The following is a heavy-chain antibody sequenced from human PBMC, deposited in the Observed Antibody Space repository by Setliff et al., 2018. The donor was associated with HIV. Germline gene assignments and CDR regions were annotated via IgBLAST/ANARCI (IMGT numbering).Heavy chain of an antibody. Sequence: PGGSLRLSCAASGFTFGSYWMSWVRQAPGQGLEYVAHIKGDGSKTKYVDSVRGRFIISRDNAKNSVYLQMNSLRAEDTAVYYCARIPYSDSFFDSWGQGTLVTVSS. CDR2: IKGDGSKT. CDR3: ARIPYSDSFFDS. D-gene: IGHD4-17*01. V-gene: IGHV3-7*03. CDR1: GFTFGSYW. J-gene: IGHJ4*02.